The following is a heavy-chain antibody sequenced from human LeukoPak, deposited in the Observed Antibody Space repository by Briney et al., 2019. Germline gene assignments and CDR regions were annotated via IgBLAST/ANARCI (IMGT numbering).Heavy chain of an antibody. J-gene: IGHJ3*02. Sequence: GGSLRLSCAASGFTFSSYEMNWVRQAPGKGLEWVSYISNSGSTIYYTDSAKGRFTISRGNAKNSLYLQMNSLRAEDTAAYYCARDRLRGDAFDIWGQGTMVTVSS. V-gene: IGHV3-48*03. CDR2: ISNSGSTI. CDR3: ARDRLRGDAFDI. CDR1: GFTFSSYE.